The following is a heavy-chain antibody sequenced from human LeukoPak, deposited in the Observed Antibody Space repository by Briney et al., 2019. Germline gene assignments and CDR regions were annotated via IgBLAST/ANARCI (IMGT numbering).Heavy chain of an antibody. J-gene: IGHJ4*02. CDR1: GGSISSGSYY. V-gene: IGHV4-61*02. CDR3: ARLHYTRKQQLVDY. Sequence: PSETLSLTCTVSGGSISSGSYYWSWIRQPAGKGLEWIGRIYTSGSTNYNPSLKSRVTISVDTSKNQFSLKLSSVTAADTAVYYCARLHYTRKQQLVDYWGQGTLVTVSS. CDR2: IYTSGST. D-gene: IGHD6-13*01.